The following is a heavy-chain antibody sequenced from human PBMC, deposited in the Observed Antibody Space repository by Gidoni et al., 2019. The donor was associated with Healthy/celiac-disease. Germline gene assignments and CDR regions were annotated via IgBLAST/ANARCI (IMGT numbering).Heavy chain of an antibody. CDR3: ARGGEEDTAMVPMDV. CDR2: IIPIFGTA. J-gene: IGHJ6*03. D-gene: IGHD5-18*01. V-gene: IGHV1-69*01. Sequence: HVQLVQSWAEVKKPGSSVHVSCKASGCTFSRYAISWVRQAPGQGLEWMGGIIPIFGTANYAQKFQGRVTITADESTSTAYMELSSLRSEDTAVYNCARGGEEDTAMVPMDVWGKGTTVTVSS. CDR1: GCTFSRYA.